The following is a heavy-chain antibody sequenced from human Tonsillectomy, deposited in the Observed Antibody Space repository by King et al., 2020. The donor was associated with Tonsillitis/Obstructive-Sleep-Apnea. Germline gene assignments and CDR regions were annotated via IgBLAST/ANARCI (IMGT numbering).Heavy chain of an antibody. D-gene: IGHD2-2*02. CDR3: ASDQVPAAIGGGFDP. CDR1: GFTFSSYA. J-gene: IGHJ5*02. Sequence: VQLVESGGGVVQPGRSLRLSCAASGFTFSSYAMHWVRQAPGKGLEWVAVISYDGSNKYYADSVKGRFTISRDNSKNTLYLQMNSLRAEDTAVYYCASDQVPAAIGGGFDPWGQGTLVTVSS. V-gene: IGHV3-30*04. CDR2: ISYDGSNK.